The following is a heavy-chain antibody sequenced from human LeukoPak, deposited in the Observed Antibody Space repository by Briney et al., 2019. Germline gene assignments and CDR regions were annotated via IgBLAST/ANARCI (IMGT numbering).Heavy chain of an antibody. CDR1: GYSISSGYY. CDR2: IYYSGST. V-gene: IGHV4-38-2*02. D-gene: IGHD3-10*01. J-gene: IGHJ5*02. CDR3: ARGGYYGSGNDFRFDP. Sequence: SETLSLTCTVSGYSISSGYYWGWIRQPPGKGLEWIGSIYYSGSTYYNPSLKSRVTISVDTSKNQFSLKLSSVTAADTAVYYCARGGYYGSGNDFRFDPWSQGTLVTVSS.